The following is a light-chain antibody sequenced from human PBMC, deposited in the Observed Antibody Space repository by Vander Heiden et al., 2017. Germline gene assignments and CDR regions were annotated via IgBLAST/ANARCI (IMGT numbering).Light chain of an antibody. V-gene: IGKV3-20*01. Sequence: EIVLTQSPGTLSLSPGERATLPCRSSQSVSSSYLAWYQQKPGQPPRLLIYGASSRATGIPDRFSGSGSGTDFTLTISSLEPEDVAVYYCQQYGSSPYTFGQGTKLEIK. CDR1: QSVSSSY. J-gene: IGKJ2*01. CDR3: QQYGSSPYT. CDR2: GAS.